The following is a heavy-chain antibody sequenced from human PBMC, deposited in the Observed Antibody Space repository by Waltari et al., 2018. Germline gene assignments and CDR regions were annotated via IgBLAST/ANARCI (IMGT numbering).Heavy chain of an antibody. Sequence: EVQLVESGGGLVQPGGSLRPSCAASGFPFSSYAMHWVRQAPGKGLEYVSAISSNGGSTYYADSVKGRFTISRDNSKNTLYLQMGSLRAEDMAVYYCARMHYDFWSGYYPDVWGQGTTVTVSS. CDR3: ARMHYDFWSGYYPDV. CDR1: GFPFSSYA. CDR2: ISSNGGST. D-gene: IGHD3-3*01. J-gene: IGHJ6*02. V-gene: IGHV3-64*07.